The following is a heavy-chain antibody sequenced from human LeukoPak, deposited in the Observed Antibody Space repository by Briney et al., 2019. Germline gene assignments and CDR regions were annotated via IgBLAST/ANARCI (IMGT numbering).Heavy chain of an antibody. CDR3: ARAPRSWGFDH. CDR2: INPSGGSP. D-gene: IGHD7-27*01. V-gene: IGHV1-46*01. CDR1: GYTFTTYY. J-gene: IGHJ4*02. Sequence: ASVKVSCKASGYTFTTYYIHWVRQAPGQGLEWLGIINPSGGSPTYAQKFQGRVTMTRDTSTSTVYMELSSLRSDDTAVYYCARAPRSWGFDHWGQGTLVTVSS.